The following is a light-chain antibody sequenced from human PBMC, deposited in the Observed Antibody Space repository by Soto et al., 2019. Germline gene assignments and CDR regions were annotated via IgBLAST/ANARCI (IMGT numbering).Light chain of an antibody. CDR3: QSYDTSYPLV. V-gene: IGLV6-57*01. J-gene: IGLJ3*02. CDR2: EDN. Sequence: NFMLTQPHSVSESPGKTVTISCTRSRGSIGSSYVQWYQQRPGSSPTTVIFEDNQRPTWVPVRFSGSIDSSSNSASLVISGLRTEDEADYYGQSYDTSYPLVSGGGTQVTVL. CDR1: RGSIGSSY.